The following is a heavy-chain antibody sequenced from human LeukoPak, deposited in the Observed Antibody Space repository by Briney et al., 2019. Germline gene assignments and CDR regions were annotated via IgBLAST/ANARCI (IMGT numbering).Heavy chain of an antibody. CDR3: YGESYLFDY. V-gene: IGHV3-7*01. D-gene: IGHD3-10*01. CDR1: GFTFGNYL. J-gene: IGHJ4*02. CDR2: IKQDGSEK. Sequence: GGSLRLSCAASGFTFGNYLMNWVRQAPGKRLEWVANIKQDGSEKYYVDSVKGRFTISRDNAKNSLYLQMNSLRAEDTAVYYCYGESYLFDYWGQGTLVTVSS.